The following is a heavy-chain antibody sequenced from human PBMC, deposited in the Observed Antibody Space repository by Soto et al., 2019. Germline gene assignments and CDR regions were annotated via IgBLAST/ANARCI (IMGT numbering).Heavy chain of an antibody. CDR1: GFTFSSYA. Sequence: GSLRLSCAASGFTFSSYAMSWVRQAPGKGLEWVSAISGSGGSTYYADSVKGRFTISRDNSKNTLYLQMNSLRAEDTAVYYCAKDWGTSASLYSYGPRPFDYWGQGTLVTVSS. V-gene: IGHV3-23*01. D-gene: IGHD5-18*01. CDR2: ISGSGGST. J-gene: IGHJ4*02. CDR3: AKDWGTSASLYSYGPRPFDY.